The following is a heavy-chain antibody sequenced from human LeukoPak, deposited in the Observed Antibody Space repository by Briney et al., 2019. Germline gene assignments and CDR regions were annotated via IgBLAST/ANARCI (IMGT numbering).Heavy chain of an antibody. V-gene: IGHV4-4*07. CDR1: GGSISSYY. J-gene: IGHJ3*02. CDR2: IYTSGST. CDR3: AIDRITMVRGVIITDDAFDI. D-gene: IGHD3-10*01. Sequence: SETLSLTCTVSGGSISSYYWSWIRQPAGKGLEWIGRIYTSGSTNYNPSLKSRVTMSVDTSKNQFSLKLSSVTAADTAVYYCAIDRITMVRGVIITDDAFDIWGQGTMVTVSS.